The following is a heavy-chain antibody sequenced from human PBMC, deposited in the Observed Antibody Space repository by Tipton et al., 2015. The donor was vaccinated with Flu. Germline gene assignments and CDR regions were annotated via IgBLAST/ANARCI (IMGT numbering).Heavy chain of an antibody. CDR3: ARGKQQLSRGVYFDY. J-gene: IGHJ4*02. CDR1: GGTFSSYA. V-gene: IGHV1-69*01. CDR2: IIPILGIA. D-gene: IGHD6-13*01. Sequence: QSEAEVKKPGSSVKVSCKASGGTFSSYAISWVRQAPGQGLEWMGGIIPILGIANYAQKFQGRVTITADESTSTAYMELSSLRSEDTAVYYCARGKQQLSRGVYFDYWGQGTLVTVSS.